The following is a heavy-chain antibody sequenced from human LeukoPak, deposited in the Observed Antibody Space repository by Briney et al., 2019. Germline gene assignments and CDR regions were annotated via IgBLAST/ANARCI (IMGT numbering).Heavy chain of an antibody. CDR1: GFTFSNYW. D-gene: IGHD2-8*01. Sequence: PGGSLRLSCAASGFTFSNYWMSWVRQAPGKGLEWIGEINHSGSTNYNPSLKSRVTISVDTSKNQFSLKLSSVTAADTAVYYCASRRPYGRHLLNGPFDYWGQGTLVTVSS. V-gene: IGHV4-34*01. CDR2: INHSGST. J-gene: IGHJ4*02. CDR3: ASRRPYGRHLLNGPFDY.